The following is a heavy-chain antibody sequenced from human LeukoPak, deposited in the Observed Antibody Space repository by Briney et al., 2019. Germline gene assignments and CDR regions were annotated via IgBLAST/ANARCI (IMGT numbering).Heavy chain of an antibody. D-gene: IGHD3-10*01. CDR2: INPNSGGT. J-gene: IGHJ4*02. CDR1: GYTFTGYY. V-gene: IGHV1-2*02. Sequence: ASVKVSCKASGYTFTGYYMHWVRQAPGQGLAWLGWINPNSGGTNYAQKFQGRVTMTRDTSISTAYMELSRLRSDDTAVYYCARGSYIPPYYFDYWGQGTLVTVSS. CDR3: ARGSYIPPYYFDY.